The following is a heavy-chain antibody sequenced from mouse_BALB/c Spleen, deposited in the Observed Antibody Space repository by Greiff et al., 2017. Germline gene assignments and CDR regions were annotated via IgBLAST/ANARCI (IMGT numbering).Heavy chain of an antibody. V-gene: IGHV1-4*01. J-gene: IGHJ4*01. CDR3: ARDRYYAMDY. Sequence: QVQLQQSGADLARPGASVKMSCKASGYTFTSYTMHWVHQRPGQGLEWIGYINPSSGYTNYNQKFKDKATLTADKSSSTAYMQLSSLTSEDSAVYYCARDRYYAMDYWGQGTSVTVSS. D-gene: IGHD2-14*01. CDR1: GYTFTSYT. CDR2: INPSSGYT.